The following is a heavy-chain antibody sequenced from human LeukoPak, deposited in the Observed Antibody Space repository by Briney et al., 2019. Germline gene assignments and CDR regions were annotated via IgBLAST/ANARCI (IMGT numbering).Heavy chain of an antibody. CDR2: LYSSGTT. D-gene: IGHD1-26*01. CDR1: GFTVSTDH. V-gene: IGHV3-53*01. Sequence: GGSLRLSCAASGFTVSTDHMSWVRQAPGKGLEWVSVLYSSGTTSHADSVKGRFTISRDNSKNTVYLQMNSLRAEDTAVHYCARVWELSFDYWGQGTLVTVSS. J-gene: IGHJ4*02. CDR3: ARVWELSFDY.